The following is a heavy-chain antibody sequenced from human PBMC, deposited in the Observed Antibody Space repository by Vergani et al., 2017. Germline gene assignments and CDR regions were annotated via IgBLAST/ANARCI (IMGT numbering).Heavy chain of an antibody. J-gene: IGHJ4*02. Sequence: QVQLVQSGAEVKKPGASVKVSCKASGYTFTSYGISWVRQAPGQGLEWMGWISAYNGNTNYAQKLQGRVTMTTDTSTSTAYMELRSLRSGDTAVYYCARDSRPYYYDSSGYYPYWGQGTLVTVSS. V-gene: IGHV1-18*01. CDR1: GYTFTSYG. CDR2: ISAYNGNT. CDR3: ARDSRPYYYDSSGYYPY. D-gene: IGHD3-22*01.